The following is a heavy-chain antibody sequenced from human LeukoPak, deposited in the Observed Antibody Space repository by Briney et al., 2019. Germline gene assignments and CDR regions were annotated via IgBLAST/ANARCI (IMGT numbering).Heavy chain of an antibody. J-gene: IGHJ6*02. CDR1: GYTFTSYD. CDR3: ARGNPIYYGSGIYGMDV. CDR2: MNSNSGNT. V-gene: IGHV1-8*01. Sequence: ASVKVSCKASGYTFTSYDINWVRQATGQGLEWMGWMNSNSGNTGYAQKFQGRVTMTRNTSISTAYMELSSLRSEDTAVYYCARGNPIYYGSGIYGMDVWGQGTTVTVSS. D-gene: IGHD3-10*01.